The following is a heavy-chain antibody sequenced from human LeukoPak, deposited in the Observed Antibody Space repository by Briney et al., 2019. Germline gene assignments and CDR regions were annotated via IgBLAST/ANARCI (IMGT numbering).Heavy chain of an antibody. CDR3: ARSESSSGYYWPLFDY. CDR2: ISYDGSNK. CDR1: GFTFSSYA. J-gene: IGHJ4*02. Sequence: PGGSLRLSCAASGFTFSSYAMHWVRQAPGKGLEWVAVISYDGSNKYYADSVKGRFTISRDNSKNTLYLQMNSLRAEDTAVYYWARSESSSGYYWPLFDYWGQGTLVTVSS. V-gene: IGHV3-30*01. D-gene: IGHD3-22*01.